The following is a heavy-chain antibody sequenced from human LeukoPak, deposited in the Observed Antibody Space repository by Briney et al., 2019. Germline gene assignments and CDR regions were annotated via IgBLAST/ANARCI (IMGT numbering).Heavy chain of an antibody. J-gene: IGHJ4*02. CDR1: GGSISSYY. V-gene: IGHV4-59*12. CDR3: ARDQGWGIDY. CDR2: IYYSGST. Sequence: SETLSLTCTVSGGSISSYYWSWIRQPPGKGLEWIGYIYYSGSTNYNPSLKSRVTISVDTSKNQFSLKLSSVTAADTAVYYCARDQGWGIDYWGQGTLVTVSS. D-gene: IGHD6-19*01.